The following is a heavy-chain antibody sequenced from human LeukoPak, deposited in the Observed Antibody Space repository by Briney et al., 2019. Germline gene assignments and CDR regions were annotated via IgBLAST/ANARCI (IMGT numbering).Heavy chain of an antibody. Sequence: GGSLRLSCAASGFTFSNYWMHWVRQHPGKGLVWVSFINPDGSTTNYADSVKGRFTISRDNAQNALYLQMNSLRAEDTAVYYCAKDLHYGSGDYWRRGTVVTVSS. CDR1: GFTFSNYW. V-gene: IGHV3-74*01. CDR3: AKDLHYGSGDY. D-gene: IGHD3-10*01. J-gene: IGHJ4*02. CDR2: INPDGSTT.